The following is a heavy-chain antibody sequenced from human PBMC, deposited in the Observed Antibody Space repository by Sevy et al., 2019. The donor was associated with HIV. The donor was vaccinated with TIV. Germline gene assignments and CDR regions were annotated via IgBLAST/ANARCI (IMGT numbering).Heavy chain of an antibody. D-gene: IGHD1-1*01. V-gene: IGHV4-34*01. CDR2: INHGGNT. CDR1: DGSFNDYY. CDR3: ARKYIEDVTTPNSPSYFDL. Sequence: SETLSLTCAVYDGSFNDYYWTWIRQPPGKRLEWIGEINHGGNTNYNPSLEGRVAISVDTSKRQVSLNLNSVTVADTAVYYCARKYIEDVTTPNSPSYFDLWGRGTLVTVSS. J-gene: IGHJ2*01.